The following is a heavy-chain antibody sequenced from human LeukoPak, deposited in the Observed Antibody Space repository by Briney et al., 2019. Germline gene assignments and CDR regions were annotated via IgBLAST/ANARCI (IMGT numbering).Heavy chain of an antibody. V-gene: IGHV3-9*01. J-gene: IGHJ4*02. CDR1: GFTFDDYA. D-gene: IGHD6-6*01. Sequence: PGRSLRLSCAASGFTFDDYAMHWVRQAPGKGLEWVSGISWSSGSICYADSVKGRFTISRDNAKNSQYLQMNSLRAEDTALYYCAKSEGYSSSPFDYWGQGTLVTVSS. CDR2: ISWSSGSI. CDR3: AKSEGYSSSPFDY.